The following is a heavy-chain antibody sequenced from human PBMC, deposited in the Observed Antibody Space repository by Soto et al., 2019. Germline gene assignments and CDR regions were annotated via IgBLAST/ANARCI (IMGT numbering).Heavy chain of an antibody. D-gene: IGHD3-9*01. Sequence: GGSLRLSCTALTGYAMSWVRRGPGKGLEWFSTFSPTGNTHYADSVEGRFTISRDDSKNTFYLQMNNLRADDTGVYYCAKDPSTGHADLWGQGTLVTVSS. CDR1: TGYA. J-gene: IGHJ5*02. V-gene: IGHV3-23*01. CDR2: FSPTGNT. CDR3: AKDPSTGHADL.